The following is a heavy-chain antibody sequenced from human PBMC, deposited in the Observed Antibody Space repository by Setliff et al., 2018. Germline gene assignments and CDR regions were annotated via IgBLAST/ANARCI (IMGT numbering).Heavy chain of an antibody. CDR2: ISSSGSTI. Sequence: GGSLRLSCAASGFTFSSYGMNWVRQAPGKGLEWVSYISSSGSTIFYADSVRGRFTISRDNAKRSLYLQMNSLRAEDTAVYYCACPDILTGLSDYWGQGTLVTV. J-gene: IGHJ4*02. V-gene: IGHV3-48*04. CDR1: GFTFSSYG. D-gene: IGHD3-9*01. CDR3: ACPDILTGLSDY.